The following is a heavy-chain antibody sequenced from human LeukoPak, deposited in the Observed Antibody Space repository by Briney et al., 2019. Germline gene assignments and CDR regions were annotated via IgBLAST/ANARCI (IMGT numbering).Heavy chain of an antibody. D-gene: IGHD2-15*01. J-gene: IGHJ3*02. CDR2: ISGSGGST. Sequence: GGSLRLSCAASGFTVSSNYMSRVRQAPGKGLEWVSAISGSGGSTYYADSVKGRFTISRDNSKNTLYLQMNSLRAEDTAVYYCAKDNVVVVVAATDDDAFDIWGQGTMVTVSS. CDR1: GFTVSSNY. CDR3: AKDNVVVVVAATDDDAFDI. V-gene: IGHV3-23*01.